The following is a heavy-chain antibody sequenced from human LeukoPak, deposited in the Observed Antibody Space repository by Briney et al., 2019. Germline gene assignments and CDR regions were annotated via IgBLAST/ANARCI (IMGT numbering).Heavy chain of an antibody. CDR2: IATSGNT. V-gene: IGHV3-13*01. CDR1: GFTLSSYD. J-gene: IGHJ2*01. Sequence: RGSLRLSCAASGFTLSSYDIHWVRQLTGKALEWVTAIATSGNTHYSDSVRGRFTISRENAKNSVSLEMNSLRDEDTAVYYCAREYILYGYWHFDLWGRGTPVTVSS. D-gene: IGHD3-9*01. CDR3: AREYILYGYWHFDL.